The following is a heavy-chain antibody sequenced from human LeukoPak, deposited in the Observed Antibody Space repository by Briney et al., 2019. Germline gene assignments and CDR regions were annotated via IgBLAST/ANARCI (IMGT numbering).Heavy chain of an antibody. V-gene: IGHV3-7*04. CDR2: IKQDGSEK. J-gene: IGHJ4*02. CDR1: GFTFSNYW. CDR3: ARAYCDY. Sequence: RGSLRLSCAASGFTFSNYWMTWVRQAPGKGLEWVANIKQDGSEKYYVDSVKGRFTISRDNAKNSLYLQMNSLRAEDTAVYYCARAYCDYWGQGTLVTVSS. D-gene: IGHD2-21*02.